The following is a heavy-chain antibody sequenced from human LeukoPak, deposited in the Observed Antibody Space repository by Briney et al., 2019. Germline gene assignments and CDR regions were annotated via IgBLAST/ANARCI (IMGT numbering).Heavy chain of an antibody. CDR3: ARGQITMIVVVTPWFDP. D-gene: IGHD3-22*01. CDR2: VYYGGST. CDR1: GGSISSYY. J-gene: IGHJ5*02. Sequence: SETLSLTCTVSGGSISSYYWSWIRQPPGKGLEWIGSVYYGGSTYYNPSLKSRVSFSVDTSKNQFSLRLTSVTAADTAVYYCARGQITMIVVVTPWFDPWGQGTLVTVSS. V-gene: IGHV4-59*12.